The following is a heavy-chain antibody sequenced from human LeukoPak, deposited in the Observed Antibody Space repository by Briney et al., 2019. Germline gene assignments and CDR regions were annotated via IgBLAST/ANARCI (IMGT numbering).Heavy chain of an antibody. D-gene: IGHD2-15*01. CDR1: GFTFSTYS. Sequence: GGSLRLSCAASGFTFSTYSMSWVRQAPGKGLEWVSTISGSDGSTYYADSVKGRFTISRDNSKNTLYLQMNSLRVEDTAIYYCAKGRGYCTGGSCYSDYWGQGTLVTVSS. CDR2: ISGSDGST. J-gene: IGHJ4*03. V-gene: IGHV3-23*01. CDR3: AKGRGYCTGGSCYSDY.